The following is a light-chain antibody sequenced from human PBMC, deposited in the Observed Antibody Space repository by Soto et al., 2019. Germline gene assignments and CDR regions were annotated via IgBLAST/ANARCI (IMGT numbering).Light chain of an antibody. Sequence: EIVMTQSPATLSVSPGERATLSCRASQSVSSNLAWYQQKPGQAPRLLIYGASTRATGIPARFSGSGSGTEFTLTISSLQSEDFAVYYCQQYTNWPRTFGQGTKVDMK. CDR2: GAS. V-gene: IGKV3-15*01. CDR3: QQYTNWPRT. CDR1: QSVSSN. J-gene: IGKJ1*01.